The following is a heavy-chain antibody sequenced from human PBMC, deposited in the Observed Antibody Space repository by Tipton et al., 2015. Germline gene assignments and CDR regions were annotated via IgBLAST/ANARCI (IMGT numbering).Heavy chain of an antibody. CDR1: HFTFSDYA. CDR2: ITGSGDKT. Sequence: SLRLSCAASHFTFSDYAMTWVRQAPGKGLEWVSAITGSGDKTYYAVSVKGRFTISRDNPKNTLYLEMNSLRAEDTAVYYCAKRSVAGIPFDYWGQGTLVTVSS. V-gene: IGHV3-23*01. J-gene: IGHJ4*02. CDR3: AKRSVAGIPFDY. D-gene: IGHD6-19*01.